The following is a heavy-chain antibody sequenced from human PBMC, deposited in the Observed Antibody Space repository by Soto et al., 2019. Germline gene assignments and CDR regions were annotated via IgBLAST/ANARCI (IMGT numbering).Heavy chain of an antibody. D-gene: IGHD3-10*01. CDR1: GGSFSGYY. J-gene: IGHJ4*02. Sequence: QVQLQQWGAGLLKPSETLSLTCAVYGGSFSGYYWSWVRQPPXKGLEWIGEIERGGSTNYNPSLKSRVAISVDTSKNQFSLKVNSVTAADTAVYYCARGYGSGSYWAYWGQGTLVTVSS. CDR3: ARGYGSGSYWAY. CDR2: IERGGST. V-gene: IGHV4-34*02.